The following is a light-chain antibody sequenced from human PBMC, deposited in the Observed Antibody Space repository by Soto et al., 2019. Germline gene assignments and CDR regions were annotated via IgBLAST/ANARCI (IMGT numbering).Light chain of an antibody. Sequence: DIQMTQSPYTLSASVGDRVTITCRASQNIDNWLAWYQQKPGKPPKLLIYRASSLETGVPSRLSGSGSGTEFTLTISNLQPDDSATYYCQEYNSYFGGGTKVEIK. CDR1: QNIDNW. CDR2: RAS. CDR3: QEYNSY. J-gene: IGKJ4*01. V-gene: IGKV1-5*03.